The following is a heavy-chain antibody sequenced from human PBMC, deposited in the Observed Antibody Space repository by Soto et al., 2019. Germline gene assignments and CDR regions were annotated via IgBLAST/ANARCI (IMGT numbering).Heavy chain of an antibody. CDR2: IYSGGST. V-gene: IGHV3-53*01. Sequence: HPGGSLRLSCAASGFTVSSNYMSWVRQAPGKGLEWVSVIYSGGSTYYADSVKGRFTISRDNSKNTLYLQMNSLRAEDTAVYYCARMSGIAARGEGSFDYWGQGTLVTVSS. D-gene: IGHD6-6*01. CDR1: GFTVSSNY. J-gene: IGHJ4*02. CDR3: ARMSGIAARGEGSFDY.